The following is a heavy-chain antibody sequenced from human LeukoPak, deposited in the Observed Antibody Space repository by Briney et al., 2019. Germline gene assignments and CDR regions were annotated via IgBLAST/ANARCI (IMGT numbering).Heavy chain of an antibody. J-gene: IGHJ4*02. CDR3: AKGPTGVGATLPFDY. V-gene: IGHV3-30*02. CDR2: IRYDGSNK. CDR1: GFIFSSYG. Sequence: GGSLRLSCAASGFIFSSYGMHWVRQAPGKGLEWVAIIRYDGSNKYYADSVKGRFTISRDNSKNTLYLQMNSLRAEDTAVYYCAKGPTGVGATLPFDYWGQGTLVTVSS. D-gene: IGHD1-26*01.